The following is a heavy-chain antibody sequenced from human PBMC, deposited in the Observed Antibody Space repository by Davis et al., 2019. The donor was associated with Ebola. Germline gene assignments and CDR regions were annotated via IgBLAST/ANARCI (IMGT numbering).Heavy chain of an antibody. Sequence: GESLKISCAASAFTFSNYWMDWVRQAPGKGLEWVSSISSSSSTIYYADSVKGRFTISRDNAKNSLYLQMNSLRDEDTAVYYCAKGALGQWLVPDWFDPWGQGTLVTVSS. D-gene: IGHD6-19*01. J-gene: IGHJ5*02. V-gene: IGHV3-48*02. CDR3: AKGALGQWLVPDWFDP. CDR2: ISSSSSTI. CDR1: AFTFSNYW.